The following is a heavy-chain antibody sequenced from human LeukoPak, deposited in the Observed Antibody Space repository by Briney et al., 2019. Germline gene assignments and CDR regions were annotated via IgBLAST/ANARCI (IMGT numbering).Heavy chain of an antibody. CDR1: GYSFTNYW. D-gene: IGHD3-10*01. CDR3: AASTYGSGSYVGFDS. J-gene: IGHJ4*02. V-gene: IGHV5-51*01. CDR2: IYPGDSDT. Sequence: GESLKISCKGSGYSFTNYWIGWVRQMPGKGLEWMGIIYPGDSDTRYSPSFQGQVTISADKSVSTTYLQWSSLKASDTAMNYCAASTYGSGSYVGFDSWGQGTLVSVSS.